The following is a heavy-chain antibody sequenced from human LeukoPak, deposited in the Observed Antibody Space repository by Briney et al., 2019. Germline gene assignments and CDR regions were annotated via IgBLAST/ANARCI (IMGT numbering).Heavy chain of an antibody. V-gene: IGHV3-21*01. D-gene: IGHD2-2*01. CDR2: ISSSSSYI. CDR3: ARAVVPAAMDNNWFDP. Sequence: GGSLRLSCAASGFTFSSYSMNWVRQAPGKGLEWVSSISSSSSYIYYADSVKGRFTISRDNAKNSLYLQMNSLRAEDTAVYYCARAVVPAAMDNNWFDPWGQGTLVTVSS. J-gene: IGHJ5*02. CDR1: GFTFSSYS.